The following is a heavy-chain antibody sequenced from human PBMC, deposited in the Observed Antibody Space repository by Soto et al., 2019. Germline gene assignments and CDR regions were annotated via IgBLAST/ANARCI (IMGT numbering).Heavy chain of an antibody. J-gene: IGHJ4*02. CDR1: GFTFSSYG. V-gene: IGHV3-33*01. Sequence: PGGSLRLSCAASGFTFSSYGMHWVRQAPGKGLEWVAVIWYDGSNKYYADSVKGRFTISRDNSKNTLYLQMNSLRAEDTAVYYCARVAGATTYYPRPFDYWGQGTLVTVSS. CDR2: IWYDGSNK. D-gene: IGHD1-26*01. CDR3: ARVAGATTYYPRPFDY.